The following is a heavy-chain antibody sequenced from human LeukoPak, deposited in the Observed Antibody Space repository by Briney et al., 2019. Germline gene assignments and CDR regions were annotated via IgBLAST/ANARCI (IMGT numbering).Heavy chain of an antibody. Sequence: SETLSLTCTVSGGSISSYYWSWIRQPPGKGLEWIGYIYYSGSTNYNPSLKSRVTISVDTSKNQFSLKLSSVTAADTAVYYCARAGFGELVDYWGQGTLVTVTS. V-gene: IGHV4-59*01. CDR3: ARAGFGELVDY. CDR1: GGSISSYY. D-gene: IGHD3-10*01. CDR2: IYYSGST. J-gene: IGHJ4*02.